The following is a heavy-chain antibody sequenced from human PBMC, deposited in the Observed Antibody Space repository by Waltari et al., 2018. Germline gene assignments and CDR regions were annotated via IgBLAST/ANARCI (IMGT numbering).Heavy chain of an antibody. CDR1: GGTFSSYA. Sequence: QVQLVQSGAEVKKPGSSVKVSCKASGGTFSSYAISWVRQAPGQGLEWMGGIIPIVGTANDAQKFQGRVTITADESTSTAYMELSSLRSEDTAMYYCAGKGGPVTYYFDYWGQGTLVTVSS. J-gene: IGHJ4*02. CDR3: AGKGGPVTYYFDY. D-gene: IGHD2-15*01. V-gene: IGHV1-69*01. CDR2: IIPIVGTA.